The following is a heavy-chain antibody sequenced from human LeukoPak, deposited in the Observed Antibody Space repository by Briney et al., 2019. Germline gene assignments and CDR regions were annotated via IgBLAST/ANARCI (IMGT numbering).Heavy chain of an antibody. CDR1: GGTFSSYA. CDR2: IIPIFGTA. V-gene: IGHV1-69*05. J-gene: IGHJ5*02. CDR3: ARDQGGSSSSTGWFDP. Sequence: SVKVSCKASGGTFSSYAISWVRQAPGQGLEWMGGIIPIFGTASYAQKFQGRVTMTRDTSTSTVYMELSSLRSEDTAVYYCARDQGGSSSSTGWFDPWGQGTLVTVSS. D-gene: IGHD6-6*01.